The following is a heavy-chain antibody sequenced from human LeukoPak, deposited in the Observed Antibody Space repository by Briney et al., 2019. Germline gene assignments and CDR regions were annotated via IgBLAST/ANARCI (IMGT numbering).Heavy chain of an antibody. J-gene: IGHJ4*02. Sequence: PGGSLRLSCAASGFTFSSYAMSWVRQAPGKGLEWVSSIDTSKSYPYYADSVKGRFTISRDNGKKSLYLQMNRLRAEDTAIYYCARAGSMDTYFDFWGQGTLVTVSS. CDR1: GFTFSSYA. CDR2: IDTSKSYP. D-gene: IGHD2/OR15-2a*01. V-gene: IGHV3-21*01. CDR3: ARAGSMDTYFDF.